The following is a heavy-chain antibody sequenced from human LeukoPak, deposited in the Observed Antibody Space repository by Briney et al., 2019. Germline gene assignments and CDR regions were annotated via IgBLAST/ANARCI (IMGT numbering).Heavy chain of an antibody. Sequence: SETLSLTCTVSGGSISSYYWSWIRQPPGKGLEWIGYIYYTGSTNYNPSLNSRVPMSADTSTNHFSLKLCSVPAADRAVYFCARVCGWEPKLHGVTFDYLGQGTLVTVSS. CDR3: ARVCGWEPKLHGVTFDY. CDR1: GGSISSYY. V-gene: IGHV4-59*01. CDR2: IYYTGST. J-gene: IGHJ4*02. D-gene: IGHD1-26*01.